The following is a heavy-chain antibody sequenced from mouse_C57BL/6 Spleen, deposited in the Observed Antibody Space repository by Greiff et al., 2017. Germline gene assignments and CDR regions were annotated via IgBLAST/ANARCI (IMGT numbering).Heavy chain of an antibody. CDR2: ISDGGSYT. V-gene: IGHV5-4*01. Sequence: EVKLVESGGGLVKPGGSLKLSCAASGFTFSSYAMSWVRQTPEQRLEWVATISDGGSYTYYPDNVKGRFTISRDNAKNNLYLQMSHLKSEDTAMYYCARDRGDAMDYWGQGTSVTVSS. CDR1: GFTFSSYA. CDR3: ARDRGDAMDY. J-gene: IGHJ4*01. D-gene: IGHD3-1*01.